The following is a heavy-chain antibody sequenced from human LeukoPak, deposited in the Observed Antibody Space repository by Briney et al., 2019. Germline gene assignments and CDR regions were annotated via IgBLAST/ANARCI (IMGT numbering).Heavy chain of an antibody. D-gene: IGHD3-22*01. Sequence: SETLSLTCTVSGGSISSYYWSWIRQPPGKGLEWIGYIYYSGSTNYNPSLKSRVTISVDTSKNQFSLKLSSVTAADTAVYYCARTHYYDSSGYYSGYDYWGQGTLVTVSS. CDR2: IYYSGST. V-gene: IGHV4-59*08. CDR1: GGSISSYY. CDR3: ARTHYYDSSGYYSGYDY. J-gene: IGHJ4*02.